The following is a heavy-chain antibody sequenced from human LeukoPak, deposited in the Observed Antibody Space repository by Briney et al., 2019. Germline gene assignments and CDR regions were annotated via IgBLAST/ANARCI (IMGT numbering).Heavy chain of an antibody. CDR2: ISSSSSYI. V-gene: IGHV3-21*01. CDR1: GFTFSSYS. D-gene: IGHD2-2*01. Sequence: GGSLRLSCAASGFTFSSYSMNWVRQAPGKGLEWVSSISSSSSYIYYADSVKGRSTISRDNAKNSLYLQMNSLRAEDTAVYYCARGQEVPAAMGYYYYYMDVWGKGTTVTVSS. CDR3: ARGQEVPAAMGYYYYYMDV. J-gene: IGHJ6*03.